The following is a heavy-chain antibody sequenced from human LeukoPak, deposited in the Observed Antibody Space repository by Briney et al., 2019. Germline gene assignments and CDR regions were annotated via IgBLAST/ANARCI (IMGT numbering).Heavy chain of an antibody. D-gene: IGHD3-22*01. CDR3: ARRPRFGRGYYRTHWFDP. V-gene: IGHV1-8*03. CDR1: GYTFTSYD. CDR2: MNPNSGNT. J-gene: IGHJ5*02. Sequence: ASVKVSCKASGYTFTSYDINWVRQATGQGLEWMGWMNPNSGNTGYAQKFQGRVTITRNTSISTAYMELSSLRSEDTAVYYCARRPRFGRGYYRTHWFDPWGQGTLVTASS.